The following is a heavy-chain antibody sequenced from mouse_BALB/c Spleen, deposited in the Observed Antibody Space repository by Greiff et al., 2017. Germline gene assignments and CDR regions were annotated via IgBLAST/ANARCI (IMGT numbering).Heavy chain of an antibody. Sequence: QVHVKQSGAELVRPGSSVKISCKASGYAFSSYWMNWVKQRPGQGLEWIGQIYPGDGDTNYNGKFKGKATLTADKSSSTAYMQLSSLTSEDSAVYFCARSGAYYRYRFAYWGQGTLVTVSA. J-gene: IGHJ3*01. V-gene: IGHV1-80*01. CDR2: IYPGDGDT. CDR1: GYAFSSYW. CDR3: ARSGAYYRYRFAY. D-gene: IGHD2-14*01.